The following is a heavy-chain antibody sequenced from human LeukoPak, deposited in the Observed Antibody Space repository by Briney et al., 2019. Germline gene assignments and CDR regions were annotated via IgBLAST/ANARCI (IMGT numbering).Heavy chain of an antibody. V-gene: IGHV3-30*02. J-gene: IGHJ4*02. CDR1: GFIFSSYG. D-gene: IGHD5-18*01. CDR2: IRFDGSNT. Sequence: GGSLRLSCAASGFIFSSYGMHWVRQAPGKGLEWVTFIRFDGSNTYYSDSVKGRFTISRDKSKNTLYLQMNSLRVEDTAVYYCAQGHSHTAMYFWGQGTLVTVSS. CDR3: AQGHSHTAMYF.